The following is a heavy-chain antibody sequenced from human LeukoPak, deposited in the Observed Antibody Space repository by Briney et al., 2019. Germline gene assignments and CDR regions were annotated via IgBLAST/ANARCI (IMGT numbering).Heavy chain of an antibody. D-gene: IGHD6-13*01. CDR1: GGSTSSYY. J-gene: IGHJ5*02. Sequence: SETLSLTCTVSGGSTSSYYWSWIRQPAGKGLEWIGRIYTSGSTNYNPSLKSRVTMSVDTSKNQFSLKLSSVTAADTAVYYCARDGGAAAGIRVWFDPWGQGTLVTVSS. V-gene: IGHV4-4*07. CDR2: IYTSGST. CDR3: ARDGGAAAGIRVWFDP.